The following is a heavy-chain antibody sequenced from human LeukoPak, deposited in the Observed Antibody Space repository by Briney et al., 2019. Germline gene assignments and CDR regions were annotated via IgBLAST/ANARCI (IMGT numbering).Heavy chain of an antibody. D-gene: IGHD2-21*02. V-gene: IGHV3-23*01. Sequence: PGGSLRLSCAASGFTFSSYDMSWVRQAPGKGLEWVSVIGSSGGSTYYADSVKGRFTISRDNSKNTLYLQMNSLRAEDTAVYYCAKMEVVTADDKYFQYWGQGTLVTASS. CDR1: GFTFSSYD. CDR3: AKMEVVTADDKYFQY. J-gene: IGHJ1*01. CDR2: IGSSGGST.